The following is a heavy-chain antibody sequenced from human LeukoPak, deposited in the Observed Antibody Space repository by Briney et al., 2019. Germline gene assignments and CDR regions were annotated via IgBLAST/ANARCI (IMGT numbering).Heavy chain of an antibody. V-gene: IGHV3-23*01. CDR3: AREPRGDYYDSSGYHEFDY. Sequence: GGSLRLSCAASGFTFSSYAMSWVRQAPGKGLEWVSAISGSGGSTYYADSVKGRFTISRDNSKNTLYLQMNSLRAEDTAVYYCAREPRGDYYDSSGYHEFDYWGQGTLVTVSS. CDR2: ISGSGGST. D-gene: IGHD3-22*01. CDR1: GFTFSSYA. J-gene: IGHJ4*02.